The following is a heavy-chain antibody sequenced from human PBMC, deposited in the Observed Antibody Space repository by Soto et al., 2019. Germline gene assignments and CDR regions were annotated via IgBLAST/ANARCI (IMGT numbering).Heavy chain of an antibody. CDR3: TRAMVQIDK. J-gene: IGHJ4*02. V-gene: IGHV3-7*01. D-gene: IGHD1-1*01. Sequence: PGGSLRLSCAASGFSFSDYWMSWVRQAPGKGLEWVANIKQDGSEKYYVDSVKGRFTISRDNAKKSLYLQMNSLRAADTAIYYCTRAMVQIDKWGQGTMVTVSS. CDR1: GFSFSDYW. CDR2: IKQDGSEK.